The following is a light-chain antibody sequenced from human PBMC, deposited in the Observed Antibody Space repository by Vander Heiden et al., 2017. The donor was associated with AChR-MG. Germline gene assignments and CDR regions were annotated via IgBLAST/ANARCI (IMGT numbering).Light chain of an antibody. V-gene: IGKV1-39*01. CDR2: AAS. J-gene: IGKJ4*01. CDR1: QSINNY. CDR3: QQSDSIPLT. Sequence: DIQMTQSPSSLSASVGDRVTMTCRASQSINNYLNWYQQKPGKAPKVLIYAASSLQSGVPSRFSGSESGPDFTLTISSLQPEDFATYYCQQSDSIPLTFGGGTEVEIK.